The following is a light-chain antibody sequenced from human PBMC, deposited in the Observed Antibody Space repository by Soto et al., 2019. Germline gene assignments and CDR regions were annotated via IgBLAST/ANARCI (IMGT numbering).Light chain of an antibody. CDR1: SSNIVSNY. J-gene: IGLJ2*01. Sequence: QSVLTQPPSASGTPGQSVTISCSGSSSNIVSNYVYWYQQLPGTAPKLLIYRNNQRPSGVPDRFSGSKSGTSASLAISGLRSEDEADYYCAAWDDSLSVVVFGGGTKVTVL. V-gene: IGLV1-47*01. CDR2: RNN. CDR3: AAWDDSLSVVV.